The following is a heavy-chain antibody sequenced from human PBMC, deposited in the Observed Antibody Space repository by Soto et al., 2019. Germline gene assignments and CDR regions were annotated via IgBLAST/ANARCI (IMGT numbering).Heavy chain of an antibody. V-gene: IGHV1-46*01. CDR1: GYTFTNYY. Sequence: GASVKVSCKASGYTFTNYYMHWVRQAPGQGLEWMGLINTSGGSTSYAQKYQGRVSMTSDTSTSTVYMELSSLRSEDTAVYYCAIGVVAAPRRLLAPCGQGTLVPGSS. CDR2: INTSGGST. J-gene: IGHJ5*02. CDR3: AIGVVAAPRRLLAP. D-gene: IGHD2-15*01.